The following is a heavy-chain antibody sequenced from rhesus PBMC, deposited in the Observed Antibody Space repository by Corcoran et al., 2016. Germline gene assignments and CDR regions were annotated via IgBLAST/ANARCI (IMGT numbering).Heavy chain of an antibody. V-gene: IGHV4-80*01. CDR3: TSPVRYRFDV. Sequence: QVQLQESGPGLVKPSETLSPTCAVFGGSFRSYWWNWIRQPPGKGLEWIGEINGYSGRTNYNPSLKSRITISNDVSKNQFSLKCTSVTAADTAVYYCTSPVRYRFDVWGPGVLVSVSS. D-gene: IGHD3-9*01. J-gene: IGHJ5-1*01. CDR2: INGYSGRT. CDR1: GGSFRSYW.